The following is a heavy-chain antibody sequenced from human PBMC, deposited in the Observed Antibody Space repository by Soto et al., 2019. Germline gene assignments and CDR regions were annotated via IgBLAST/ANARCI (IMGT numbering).Heavy chain of an antibody. V-gene: IGHV3-9*01. J-gene: IGHJ4*01. CDR3: AKDIREYSSGWTYFDY. CDR1: GFTLHDYA. D-gene: IGHD6-19*01. Sequence: GGSLRLSCAASGFTLHDYAMHWVRQGQGKGLEWVSGITWNSGSIDYADSVKGRFTISRDNAKNSLYLQMNSLRPEDTALYYCAKDIREYSSGWTYFDYWGHGTLVTVSS. CDR2: ITWNSGSI.